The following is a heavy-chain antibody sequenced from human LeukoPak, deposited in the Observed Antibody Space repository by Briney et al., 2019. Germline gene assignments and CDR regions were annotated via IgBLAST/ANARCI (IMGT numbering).Heavy chain of an antibody. Sequence: SVTLSLTCTVSGGSISSYYWSWIRQPPGKGLEWIGYIYYSGSTNYNPSLKSRVTISVDTSKNQFSLKLSSVTAADTAVYYCARSPDYGDYALWGQGALVTVSS. J-gene: IGHJ4*02. CDR3: ARSPDYGDYAL. CDR2: IYYSGST. D-gene: IGHD4-17*01. CDR1: GGSISSYY. V-gene: IGHV4-59*08.